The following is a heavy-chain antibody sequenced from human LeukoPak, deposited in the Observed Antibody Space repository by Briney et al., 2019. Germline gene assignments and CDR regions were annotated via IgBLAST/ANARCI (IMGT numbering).Heavy chain of an antibody. CDR1: GFSLNTSGVG. D-gene: IGHD5-18*01. CDR2: IYWDDDK. V-gene: IGHV2-5*02. CDR3: TYRPSGFSYAYS. J-gene: IGHJ4*02. Sequence: ESGPTLVKPTQTLTLTCTFSGFSLNTSGVGVGWIRQPPGKALEWLALIYWDDDKRYSPSLKSRLTITKDTSKNQVVLTMTSMDPVDTATYYCTYRPSGFSYAYSWGQGTLVTVSS.